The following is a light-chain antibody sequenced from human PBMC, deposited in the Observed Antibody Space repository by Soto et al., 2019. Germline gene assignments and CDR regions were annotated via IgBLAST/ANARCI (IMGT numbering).Light chain of an antibody. V-gene: IGLV2-14*01. J-gene: IGLJ2*01. CDR3: TSSTSSSTLV. Sequence: QSALTQPASVSGAPGQSSTISCTGTSSDVGGYNSVSWYQQHPGKAPKLMIYDVTYRPSGVSNRFSGSKSCNTASLTISGLQAEDEAAYHCTSSTSSSTLVFGGWTKLTVL. CDR2: DVT. CDR1: SSDVGGYNS.